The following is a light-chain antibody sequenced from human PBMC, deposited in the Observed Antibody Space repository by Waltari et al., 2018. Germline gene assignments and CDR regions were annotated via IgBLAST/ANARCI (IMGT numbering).Light chain of an antibody. J-gene: IGLJ2*01. CDR3: ASWDDILIGRL. CDR2: RDS. CDR1: PSNTRNNF. V-gene: IGLV1-47*01. Sequence: QSVLTQPPSAPAAPGPRAHISCSRTPSNTRNNFVYWYPQLPGTAPRLVIHRDSQRPSGIPDRFSGSKSGTSASLAISGLRSEDEADYYCASWDDILIGRLFGGGTKLTVL.